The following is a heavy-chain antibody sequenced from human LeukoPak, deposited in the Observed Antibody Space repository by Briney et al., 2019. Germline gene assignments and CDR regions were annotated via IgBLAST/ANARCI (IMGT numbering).Heavy chain of an antibody. CDR3: ARPRSYYYDSSGYYYLDH. CDR1: GYTFTGYY. CDR2: INPNSGGT. V-gene: IGHV1-2*02. J-gene: IGHJ4*02. D-gene: IGHD3-22*01. Sequence: ASVKVSCKASGYTFTGYYIHWVRQAPGQGLEWMGWINPNSGGTNYAQKFQGRVTMTRDTSTSTAYMELSRLRSDDTAVYYCARPRSYYYDSSGYYYLDHWGQGTLVTVSS.